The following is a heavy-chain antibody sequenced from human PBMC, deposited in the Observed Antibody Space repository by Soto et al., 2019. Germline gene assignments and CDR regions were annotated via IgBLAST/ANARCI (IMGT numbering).Heavy chain of an antibody. V-gene: IGHV5-51*01. CDR2: IYPGDSDT. J-gene: IGHJ4*02. Sequence: GESLKISCKGSGYSFTTYWIGWVRQMPGKGLEWMGIIYPGDSDTSYSPSFQGQVTISVDKSISAAYLQWSSPKASDTAMYYCARHYYDSSSYYYLAYWGQGTLVTVSS. CDR1: GYSFTTYW. D-gene: IGHD3-22*01. CDR3: ARHYYDSSSYYYLAY.